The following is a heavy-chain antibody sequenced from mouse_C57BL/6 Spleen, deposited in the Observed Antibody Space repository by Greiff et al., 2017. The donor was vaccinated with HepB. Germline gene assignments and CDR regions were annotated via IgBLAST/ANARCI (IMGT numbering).Heavy chain of an antibody. CDR3: AHYDYDGFAY. Sequence: VQLQQSGAELARPGASVKMSCKASGYTFTSYTMHWVKQRPGQGLEWIGYINPSSGYTKYNQKFKDKATLTADKSSSTAYMQLSSLTSEDSAVYYCAHYDYDGFAYWGQGTLGTVSA. J-gene: IGHJ3*01. V-gene: IGHV1-4*01. D-gene: IGHD2-4*01. CDR2: INPSSGYT. CDR1: GYTFTSYT.